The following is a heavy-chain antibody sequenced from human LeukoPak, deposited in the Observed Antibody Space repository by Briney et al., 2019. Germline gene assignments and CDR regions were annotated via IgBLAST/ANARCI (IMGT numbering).Heavy chain of an antibody. CDR1: GFTFSSYW. D-gene: IGHD3-10*01. V-gene: IGHV3-74*01. Sequence: GGSLRLSCGASGFTFSSYWMHWVRQAPGKGLVWVSGNNTDGRSTTYADSVKGRFTISRDNAKNTLYLQMNSLRAEDTAVYYCPRDSRINYYGSGSPDYWGQGTLVTVSS. CDR2: NNTDGRST. J-gene: IGHJ4*02. CDR3: PRDSRINYYGSGSPDY.